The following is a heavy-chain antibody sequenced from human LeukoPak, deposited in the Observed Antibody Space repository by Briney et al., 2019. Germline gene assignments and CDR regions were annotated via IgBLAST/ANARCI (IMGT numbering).Heavy chain of an antibody. CDR3: ARDLNPRYYMDV. V-gene: IGHV1-69*06. CDR1: GGTFSSYA. CDR2: IIPIFGTA. J-gene: IGHJ6*03. Sequence: SVKVSCKASGGTFSSYAISWVRQAPGQGLEWMGGIIPIFGTANYAQKFQGRVTITADKSTSTAYMELSSLRSEDTAVYYCARDLNPRYYMDVWGKGTTVTVSS.